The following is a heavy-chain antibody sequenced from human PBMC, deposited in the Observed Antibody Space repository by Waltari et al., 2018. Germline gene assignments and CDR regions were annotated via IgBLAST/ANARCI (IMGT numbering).Heavy chain of an antibody. CDR3: ARDQDEQLVSY. J-gene: IGHJ4*02. V-gene: IGHV1-69*08. D-gene: IGHD6-6*01. CDR1: GGTFSSYT. Sequence: QVQLVQSGAEVKKPGSSVQVSCKASGGTFSSYTIRWGRQAPGQGLEWMGRIIPILGIANYAQKFQGRVTITADKSTSTAYMELSSLRSEDTAVYYCARDQDEQLVSYWGQGTLVTVSS. CDR2: IIPILGIA.